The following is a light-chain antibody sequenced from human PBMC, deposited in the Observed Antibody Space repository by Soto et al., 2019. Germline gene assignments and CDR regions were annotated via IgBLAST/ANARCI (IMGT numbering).Light chain of an antibody. CDR1: QSISSW. V-gene: IGKV1-5*01. CDR2: DAS. CDR3: QQYNSYPIFT. J-gene: IGKJ3*01. Sequence: DIQMTQSPSTLSASVGDRVTITCRASQSISSWLAWYQQKPGKAPKLLIYDASSLESGVPSRFSGSGSGTEFTLTISSLQPDDFAPYYCQQYNSYPIFTFGPGTKVDIK.